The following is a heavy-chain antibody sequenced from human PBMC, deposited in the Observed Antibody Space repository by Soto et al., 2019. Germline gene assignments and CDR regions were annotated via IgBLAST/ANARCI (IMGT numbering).Heavy chain of an antibody. CDR3: ARGSTRNCYDYMDV. D-gene: IGHD2-2*01. CDR1: GFTFSSYS. Sequence: VQLVESGGGLVKPGGSLRLSCAASGFTFSSYSMNWVRQAPGKGLEWVSSISSSSSYIYYADSVKSRFTISRDNAKISLYLQRTSLRAEDTAVYYCARGSTRNCYDYMDVGGKGTTVTVSS. J-gene: IGHJ6*03. CDR2: ISSSSSYI. V-gene: IGHV3-21*01.